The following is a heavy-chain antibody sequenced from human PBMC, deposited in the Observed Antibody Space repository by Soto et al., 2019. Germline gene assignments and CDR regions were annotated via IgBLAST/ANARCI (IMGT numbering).Heavy chain of an antibody. CDR1: GFTFRSYA. J-gene: IGHJ4*02. V-gene: IGHV3-23*01. D-gene: IGHD5-18*01. Sequence: GGSLRLSCAASGFTFRSYAMSWVRQAPGKGLEWVSAVSASGTGTYYSDSVKGRFTISRDNSKNTLYLQMNSPRAEDTALYYCARDQGASYGLYYFDYWGQGTLVTVSS. CDR3: ARDQGASYGLYYFDY. CDR2: VSASGTGT.